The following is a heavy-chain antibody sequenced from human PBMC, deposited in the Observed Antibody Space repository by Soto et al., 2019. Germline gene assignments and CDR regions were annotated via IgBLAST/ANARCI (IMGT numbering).Heavy chain of an antibody. D-gene: IGHD2-2*01. CDR1: GFTCSSYA. Sequence: PGGSLRLSCAASGFTCSSYAMSWVRQAPGKGLEWVSAISGSGGSTYYADSVKGRFTISRDNSKNTLYLQMNSLRAEDTAVYYCPNAGFCSSTSCYPAYYYYYGMDVWGQGTTVTVSS. CDR3: PNAGFCSSTSCYPAYYYYYGMDV. CDR2: ISGSGGST. V-gene: IGHV3-23*01. J-gene: IGHJ6*02.